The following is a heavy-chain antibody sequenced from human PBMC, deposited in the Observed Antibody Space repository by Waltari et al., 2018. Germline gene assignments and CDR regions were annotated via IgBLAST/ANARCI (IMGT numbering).Heavy chain of an antibody. V-gene: IGHV1-46*01. J-gene: IGHJ6*02. Sequence: QVQLVQSGAEVKKPGASVKISCKTSEYTFTSSYIHWVRQAPGQGLEWMGRINPRGGSTIYAQKVQGRVTMTRDTSTSTVYMELSSLRSDDTAVYYCALDTGALWMDVWGQGTTVTVSS. D-gene: IGHD2-21*01. CDR2: INPRGGST. CDR1: EYTFTSSY. CDR3: ALDTGALWMDV.